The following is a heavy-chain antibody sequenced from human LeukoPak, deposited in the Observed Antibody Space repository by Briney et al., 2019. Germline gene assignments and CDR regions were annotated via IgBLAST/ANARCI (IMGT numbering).Heavy chain of an antibody. CDR1: GGSINSYY. J-gene: IGHJ4*02. CDR3: ARGGKAAVVTM. CDR2: IYSSGST. D-gene: IGHD4-23*01. V-gene: IGHV4-4*07. Sequence: PSETLSLTCTVSGGSINSYYWSWIRQPAGKGLEWIGRIYSSGSTNYNPSLKSRVSMSVDTSKNQFSLKLTSVTAADTAVYYCARGGKAAVVTMWGQGILVTVSS.